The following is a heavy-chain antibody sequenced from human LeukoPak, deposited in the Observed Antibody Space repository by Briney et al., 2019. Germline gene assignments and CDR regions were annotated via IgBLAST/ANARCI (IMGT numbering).Heavy chain of an antibody. Sequence: PGGSLRLSCAASGFTFSSYAMSWVRQAPGKGLEWVSAISGSGGSTYYADSVKGRFTISRDNSKNTLYLQMNSLRAEDTAVYYCAKNPAYSSSWYGDVLDYYFDYWGQGTLVTVSS. J-gene: IGHJ4*02. V-gene: IGHV3-23*01. CDR1: GFTFSSYA. D-gene: IGHD6-13*01. CDR2: ISGSGGST. CDR3: AKNPAYSSSWYGDVLDYYFDY.